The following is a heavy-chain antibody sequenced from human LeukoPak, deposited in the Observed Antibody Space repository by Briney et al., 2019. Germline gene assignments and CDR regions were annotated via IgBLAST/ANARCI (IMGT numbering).Heavy chain of an antibody. CDR3: ARGIWSSHNKEYYFDY. CDR2: TNSCNGRT. V-gene: IGHV1-3*01. J-gene: IGHJ4*02. Sequence: AAVTVTCLANGYTLINYAMNWVRQARGRRPDWMGLTNSCNGRTKFSRSFQGRVTITRDTSAITAYMELSSLRSGDTAVYYCARGIWSSHNKEYYFDYWGQGTLVTVSS. D-gene: IGHD3-3*01. CDR1: GYTLINYA.